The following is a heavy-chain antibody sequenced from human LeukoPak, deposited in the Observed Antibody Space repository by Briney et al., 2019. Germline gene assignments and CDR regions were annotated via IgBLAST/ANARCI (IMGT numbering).Heavy chain of an antibody. CDR2: IGSSGSTI. CDR3: ARDRGIVVVTADY. J-gene: IGHJ4*02. D-gene: IGHD3-22*01. Sequence: GGSLRLSCAASGFTFSDYYMSWIRQAPGKGLEWVSYIGSSGSTIYYADSVKGRFTISRDNAKNSLYLQMNSLRAEDTAVYYCARDRGIVVVTADYWGQGTLVTVSS. V-gene: IGHV3-11*04. CDR1: GFTFSDYY.